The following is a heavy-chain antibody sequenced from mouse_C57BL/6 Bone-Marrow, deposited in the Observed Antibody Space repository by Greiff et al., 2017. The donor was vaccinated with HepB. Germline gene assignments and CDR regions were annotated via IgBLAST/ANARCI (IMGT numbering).Heavy chain of an antibody. CDR3: ANYSNYDWFAY. J-gene: IGHJ3*01. CDR1: GYAVGGRG. V-gene: IGHV1-80*01. D-gene: IGHD2-5*01. CDR2: IYPGDGDT. Sequence: QGQRQQAGAGRGRAGAAGRRGGTRSGYAVGGRGRGGVGESPGKGREWIGQIYPGDGDTNYNGKFKGKATLTADKSSSTAYMQLSSLTSEDSAVYFCANYSNYDWFAYWGQGTLVTVSA.